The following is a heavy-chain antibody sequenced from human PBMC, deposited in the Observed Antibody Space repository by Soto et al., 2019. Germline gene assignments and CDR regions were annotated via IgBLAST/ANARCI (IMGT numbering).Heavy chain of an antibody. CDR1: GFSFSSYW. CDR3: ARERQGAACLDL. CDR2: IKTDGSVI. Sequence: EVHLVESGGGVVQPGGSLRLSCAASGFSFSSYWMHWVRQAPGKGLVWVSRIKTDGSVISYADSVKGRFTISRDNAKNTLYLQMYNLRAEDTALYYCARERQGAACLDLWGRGTLVTVSS. D-gene: IGHD3-16*01. J-gene: IGHJ2*01. V-gene: IGHV3-74*01.